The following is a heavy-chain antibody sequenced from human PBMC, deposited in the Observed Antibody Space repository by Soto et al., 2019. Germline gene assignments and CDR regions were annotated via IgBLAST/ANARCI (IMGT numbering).Heavy chain of an antibody. J-gene: IGHJ3*02. CDR2: INSDGTGT. D-gene: IGHD3-22*01. CDR1: TVTFSTYL. CDR3: AGDSSGYSYDAFDI. V-gene: IGHV3-74*01. Sequence: LXLSCAASTVTFSTYLMHWVRQAPGKGLVWVSRINSDGTGTSYADSVKGRITISRDNAKNTLYLKMNSLRSEDTAVYYCAGDSSGYSYDAFDIWGQGTMVT.